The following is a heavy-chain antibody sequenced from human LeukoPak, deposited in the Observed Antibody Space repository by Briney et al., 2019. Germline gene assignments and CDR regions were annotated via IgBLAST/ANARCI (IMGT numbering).Heavy chain of an antibody. D-gene: IGHD5-12*01. Sequence: PGGSLRLSCAASGFTFSDYNMKWVRQAPGKGLEWVSSISSRSHYIYYADSVKGRFTISRDNAKNSLYLQMNSLRAEDTAVYFCARWFSGYDPKPLDYWGQGTLVTVSS. J-gene: IGHJ4*02. CDR1: GFTFSDYN. CDR2: ISSRSHYI. CDR3: ARWFSGYDPKPLDY. V-gene: IGHV3-21*01.